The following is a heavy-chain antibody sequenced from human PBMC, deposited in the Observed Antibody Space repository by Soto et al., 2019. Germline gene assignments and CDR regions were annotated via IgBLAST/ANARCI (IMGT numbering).Heavy chain of an antibody. CDR3: ARAGFSAVVVIPPYFDY. D-gene: IGHD3-22*01. CDR1: VYTFTSYH. J-gene: IGHJ4*02. V-gene: IGHV1-46*03. CDR2: INPSGGST. Sequence: APVKVSCKASVYTFTSYHMHWLRQAPGQGLEWMGIINPSGGSTSYAQKFQGRVTMTRDTSTSTVYMELSSLRSEDTAVYYCARAGFSAVVVIPPYFDYWGQGTLVTVSS.